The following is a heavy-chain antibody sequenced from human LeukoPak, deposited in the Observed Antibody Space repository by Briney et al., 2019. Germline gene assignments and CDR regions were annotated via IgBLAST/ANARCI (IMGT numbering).Heavy chain of an antibody. CDR1: GYSTSTGYY. CDR3: ARDRIQLWANFDY. Sequence: SETLSLTCTVSGYSTSTGYYWDWIRQPPGKGLEWIGTFYHGGSTYYNPSLKSRVTISVDTSKNQFSLNLTSVTAADTAVYYCARDRIQLWANFDYWGQGTLVTVSS. V-gene: IGHV4-38-2*02. J-gene: IGHJ4*02. D-gene: IGHD5-18*01. CDR2: FYHGGST.